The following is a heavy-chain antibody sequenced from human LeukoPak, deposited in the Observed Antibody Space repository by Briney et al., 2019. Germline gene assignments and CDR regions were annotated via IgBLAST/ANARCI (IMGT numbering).Heavy chain of an antibody. CDR2: IIPIFGTA. CDR1: GYTFTSYG. J-gene: IGHJ4*02. CDR3: ASSYSSSSRVFDY. D-gene: IGHD6-6*01. V-gene: IGHV1-69*13. Sequence: ASVKVSCKASGYTFTSYGISWVRQAPGQGLEWMGGIIPIFGTANYAQKFQGRVTITADESTSTAYMELSSLRSEDTAVYYCASSYSSSSRVFDYWGQGTLVTVSS.